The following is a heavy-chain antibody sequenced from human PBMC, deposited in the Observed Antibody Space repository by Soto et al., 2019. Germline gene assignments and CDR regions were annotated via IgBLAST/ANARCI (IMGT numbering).Heavy chain of an antibody. V-gene: IGHV1-69*13. J-gene: IGHJ6*02. Sequence: EASVKVSCKASGGTFSIYCISWVRQAPGQGIEWMGGIIPIFGTANYAQKFQGRVTITADESTSTAYMELSSLRSEDTAVYYCARDFIVVVTAARLGYYYGMDVWGQGTTVTVSS. CDR3: ARDFIVVVTAARLGYYYGMDV. CDR1: GGTFSIYC. D-gene: IGHD2-21*02. CDR2: IIPIFGTA.